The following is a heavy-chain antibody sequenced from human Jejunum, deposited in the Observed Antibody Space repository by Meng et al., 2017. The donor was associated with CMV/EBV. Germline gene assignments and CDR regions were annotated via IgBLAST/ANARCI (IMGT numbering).Heavy chain of an antibody. CDR2: ISGPGKAI. V-gene: IGHV3-48*03. J-gene: IGHJ4*02. Sequence: CAVSGLDFKSDEMNWVRQAPGKGRGWVSYISGPGKAIYYADSVRGRFTISRDNAKNSLHLQMSGLRAEDTAVYYCARLQWAAFDFLGQGTLVTVSS. D-gene: IGHD1-26*01. CDR3: ARLQWAAFDF. CDR1: GLDFKSDE.